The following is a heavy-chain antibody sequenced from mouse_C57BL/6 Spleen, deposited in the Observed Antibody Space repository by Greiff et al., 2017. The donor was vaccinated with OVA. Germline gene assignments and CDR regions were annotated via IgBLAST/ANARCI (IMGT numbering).Heavy chain of an antibody. D-gene: IGHD1-1*01. J-gene: IGHJ2*01. CDR1: GFTFSDYG. CDR3: ARRYGSSYYFDY. V-gene: IGHV5-17*01. CDR2: ISSGSSTI. Sequence: EVKLQESGGGLVKPGGSLKLSCAASGFTFSDYGMHWVRQAPEKGLEWVAYISSGSSTIYYADTVKGRFTISRDNAKNTLFLQMTSLRSEDTAMYYCARRYGSSYYFDYWGQGTTLTVSS.